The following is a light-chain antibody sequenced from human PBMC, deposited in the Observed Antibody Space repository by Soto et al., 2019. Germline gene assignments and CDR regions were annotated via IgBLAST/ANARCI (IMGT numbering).Light chain of an antibody. CDR3: ALYVGTGTVV. CDR1: SGSVLTSYY. Sequence: QAVVSQEPSFSVSPGGTVTLTCVLTSGSVLTSYYPTWYQQTPGQAPRTLIYSTNIRSSGVPDRFSGSILGNKAALTITGAQADDESDYYCALYVGTGTVVFGGGTKVTVL. J-gene: IGLJ2*01. V-gene: IGLV8-61*01. CDR2: STN.